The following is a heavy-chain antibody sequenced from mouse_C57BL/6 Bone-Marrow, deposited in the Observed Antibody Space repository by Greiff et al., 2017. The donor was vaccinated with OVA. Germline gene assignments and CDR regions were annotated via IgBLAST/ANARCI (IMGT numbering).Heavy chain of an antibody. Sequence: EVQLQQSGPELVKPGASVKISCKASGYSFTGYYMNWVKQSPEKSLEWIGEINPSTGGTTYNQKFKAKATLTVDKSSSTAYMQLKSLTSEDSAVYYCARGRGIYYYGSSYVPWFAYWGQGTLVTVSA. V-gene: IGHV1-42*01. D-gene: IGHD1-1*01. CDR2: INPSTGGT. CDR3: ARGRGIYYYGSSYVPWFAY. CDR1: GYSFTGYY. J-gene: IGHJ3*01.